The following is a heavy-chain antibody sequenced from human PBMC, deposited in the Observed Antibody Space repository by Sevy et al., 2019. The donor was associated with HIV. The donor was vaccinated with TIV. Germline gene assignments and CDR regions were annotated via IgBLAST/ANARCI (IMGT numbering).Heavy chain of an antibody. D-gene: IGHD3-10*01. CDR2: IYFGGRT. J-gene: IGHJ3*02. Sequence: SETLSLTCSVSGGSMTSYYWSWIRQPPGKGLEWIGHIYFGGRTQYNPSLKSRVTISLDSSKHQFSLEVNSGIAADTAVYYCARVITMEGDAFDIWGQGTMVTVSS. CDR3: ARVITMEGDAFDI. V-gene: IGHV4-59*01. CDR1: GGSMTSYY.